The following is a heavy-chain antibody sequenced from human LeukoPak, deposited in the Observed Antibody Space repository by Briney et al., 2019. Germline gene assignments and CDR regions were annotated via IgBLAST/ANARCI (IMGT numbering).Heavy chain of an antibody. CDR3: ASGGGDYYYDSSGYYYQNWFDP. D-gene: IGHD3-22*01. J-gene: IGHJ5*02. V-gene: IGHV5-51*01. CDR1: GYSFTSYW. Sequence: PGESLKISCKGSGYSFTSYWIGWVRQMPGKGLEWMGIIYPGDSDTRYSPSFQGQVTISADKSISTAYLQWSSLKASDTAMYYCASGGGDYYYDSSGYYYQNWFDPWGQGTLVTVSS. CDR2: IYPGDSDT.